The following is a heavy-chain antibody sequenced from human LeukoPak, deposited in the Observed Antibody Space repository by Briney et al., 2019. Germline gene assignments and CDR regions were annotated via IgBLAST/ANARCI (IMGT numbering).Heavy chain of an antibody. CDR1: GFTFSDYY. CDR2: ISSSGSTI. CDR3: ARAWEVYRSSTSCVKFDH. V-gene: IGHV3-11*01. D-gene: IGHD2-2*01. Sequence: GGSLRLSCAASGFTFSDYYMSWIRQAPGKGLEWVSYISSSGSTIYYADSVKGRFTISRDNAKNSLYLQMNSLRAEDTAVYYCARAWEVYRSSTSCVKFDHWGQGTLVTVSS. J-gene: IGHJ4*02.